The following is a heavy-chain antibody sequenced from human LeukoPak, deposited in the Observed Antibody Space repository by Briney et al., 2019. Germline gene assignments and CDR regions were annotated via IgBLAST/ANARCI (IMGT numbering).Heavy chain of an antibody. J-gene: IGHJ6*03. D-gene: IGHD6-19*01. CDR3: ASMDSSGWPYYYYYYMDV. CDR2: ITRDSIYT. Sequence: GGSLRLSCAASGFTFSNYNMNWVRQTPGKGLEWVSSITRDSIYTFYADSVKGRFTISRDNAKDSLYLQMNSLRAEDTAVYFCASMDSSGWPYYYYYYMDVWGKGTTVTVSS. CDR1: GFTFSNYN. V-gene: IGHV3-21*01.